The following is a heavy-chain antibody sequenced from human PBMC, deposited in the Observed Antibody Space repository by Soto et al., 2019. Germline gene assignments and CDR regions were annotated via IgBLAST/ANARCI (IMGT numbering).Heavy chain of an antibody. CDR2: IIPIFGTA. CDR3: ARGRGSWPNLKYYYYYGMDV. CDR1: GGTFSSYA. D-gene: IGHD6-13*01. J-gene: IGHJ6*02. V-gene: IGHV1-69*01. Sequence: QVQLVQSGAEVKKPGSSVKVSCKASGGTFSSYAISWVRQAPGQGLEWMGGIIPIFGTANYAQKFQGRVTITADESTSTAYMELSSLRSEDTAVYYCARGRGSWPNLKYYYYYGMDVWGQGTTVTVSS.